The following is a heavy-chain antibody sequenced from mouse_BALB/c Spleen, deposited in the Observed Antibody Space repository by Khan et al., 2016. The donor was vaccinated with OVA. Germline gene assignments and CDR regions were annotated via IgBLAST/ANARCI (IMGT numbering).Heavy chain of an antibody. Sequence: QLEESGPGLVNPSQTLSLTCTVTGYSITSDYAWNWIRQFPGNKLEWMGYINYSGSTNYNPALKSRISITRDTSKNQFLLQLNSVTTEDTATYIWARYGTRYNYAMDYWGQGTSVTVSS. CDR2: INYSGST. CDR3: ARYGTRYNYAMDY. D-gene: IGHD2-1*01. CDR1: GYSITSDYA. J-gene: IGHJ4*01. V-gene: IGHV3-2*02.